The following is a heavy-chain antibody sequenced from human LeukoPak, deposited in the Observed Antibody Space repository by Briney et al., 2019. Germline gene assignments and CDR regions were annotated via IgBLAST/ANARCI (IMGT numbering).Heavy chain of an antibody. Sequence: SETLSLTCTVSGYSISSGYYWGWIQQPPGQGLEWIGSIYHSGSTYYNPSLKSRVTISGDTSKNQFSLKLSSVTAADTAVYYCATRRGSDYWGQGTLVTVSS. CDR2: IYHSGST. CDR3: ATRRGSDY. J-gene: IGHJ4*02. D-gene: IGHD3-16*01. V-gene: IGHV4-38-2*02. CDR1: GYSISSGYY.